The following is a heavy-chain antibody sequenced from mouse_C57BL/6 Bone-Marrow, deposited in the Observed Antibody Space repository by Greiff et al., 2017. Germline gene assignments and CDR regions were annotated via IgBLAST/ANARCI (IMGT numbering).Heavy chain of an antibody. CDR3: ARHPSYYYGSSYRYFDV. D-gene: IGHD1-1*01. CDR2: INPYNGDT. Sequence: EVKLQESGPELVKPGDSVKISCKASGYSFTGYFMNWVMQSHGKSLEWIGRINPYNGDTFYNQKFKGKATLTVDKSSSTAHMELRSLTSEDSAVYYCARHPSYYYGSSYRYFDVWGTGTTVTVSS. V-gene: IGHV1-20*01. J-gene: IGHJ1*03. CDR1: GYSFTGYF.